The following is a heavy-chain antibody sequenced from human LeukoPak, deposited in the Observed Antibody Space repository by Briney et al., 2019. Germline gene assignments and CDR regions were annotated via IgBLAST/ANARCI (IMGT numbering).Heavy chain of an antibody. D-gene: IGHD2-8*02. V-gene: IGHV4-34*01. CDR3: ARGTGDLDS. CDR2: INHSGIT. Sequence: SETLSLTCAVYGGPFSGYYWNWIRQTPGKGLEWIGEINHSGITNYNPSLKSRVTISLDTSKSQFSLRLSSATAADTAVYYCARGTGDLDSWGQGTLVTVSS. CDR1: GGPFSGYY. J-gene: IGHJ4*02.